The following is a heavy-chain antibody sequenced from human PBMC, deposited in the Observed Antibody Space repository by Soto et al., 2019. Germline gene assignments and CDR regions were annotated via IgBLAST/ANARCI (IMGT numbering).Heavy chain of an antibody. Sequence: QVQLQESGPRLVKPSETLSLTCTVSGDSMSRYYWSWIRQPAGKGLEWIGRIYTSGRTNYDPPLTSRVTMSIDTSAKQFSLKLTSVTAADTAVYYCARGSGNYGFDFWGQGTMVTVSS. V-gene: IGHV4-4*07. CDR2: IYTSGRT. J-gene: IGHJ3*01. D-gene: IGHD4-4*01. CDR1: GDSMSRYY. CDR3: ARGSGNYGFDF.